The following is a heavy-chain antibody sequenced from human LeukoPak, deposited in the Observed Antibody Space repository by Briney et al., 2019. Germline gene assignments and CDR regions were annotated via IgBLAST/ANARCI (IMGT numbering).Heavy chain of an antibody. Sequence: PGRSLRLSCAASGFTFSSYGMHWVRQAPGKGLEWVAVIWYDGSNKYYADSVKGRFTISRDNSKNTLYLQMNSLRAEDTAVYYCARDAEYSGYESPLDYWGQGTLVTVSS. V-gene: IGHV3-33*01. CDR2: IWYDGSNK. CDR1: GFTFSSYG. D-gene: IGHD5-12*01. J-gene: IGHJ4*02. CDR3: ARDAEYSGYESPLDY.